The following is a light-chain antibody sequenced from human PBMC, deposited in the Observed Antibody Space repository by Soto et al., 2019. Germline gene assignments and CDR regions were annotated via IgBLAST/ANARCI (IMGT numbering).Light chain of an antibody. CDR1: QSVSSSY. CDR2: GAS. Sequence: EIVLTQSPGTLSLSPGERATLSCRASQSVSSSYLAWYQQKPGQAPRLLIYGASSRATGIPDRFSGSGSGTDFTLTINRLEPEDFAVYYCQQYGGSPRTFGQGTKLEIK. J-gene: IGKJ2*01. CDR3: QQYGGSPRT. V-gene: IGKV3-20*01.